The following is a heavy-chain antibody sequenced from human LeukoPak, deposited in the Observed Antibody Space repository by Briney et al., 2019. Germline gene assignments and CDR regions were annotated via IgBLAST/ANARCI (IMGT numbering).Heavy chain of an antibody. J-gene: IGHJ4*02. CDR2: VSSSGSYI. V-gene: IGHV3-21*01. CDR3: ARLTTTVTTPFDY. CDR1: GFTFSSYK. D-gene: IGHD4-17*01. Sequence: GGSLRLSCAASGFTFSSYKMNWVRQAPGKGLKWVSAVSSSGSYIFYADSVKGRFTISRDSAKDSLYLQMNNLRAEDTAGYYCARLTTTVTTPFDYWGQGTLVTVSS.